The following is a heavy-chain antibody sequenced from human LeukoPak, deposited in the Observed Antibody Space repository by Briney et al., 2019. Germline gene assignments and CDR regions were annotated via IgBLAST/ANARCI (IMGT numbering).Heavy chain of an antibody. CDR1: GGSISSSNW. V-gene: IGHV4-4*02. CDR2: IHHSGST. CDR3: ARVEMATISLDY. D-gene: IGHD5-24*01. Sequence: PSETLSLTCAVSGGSISSSNWWSWVRQPPGKGLEWIGEIHHSGSTNYNPSLKSRATISVDKSKNQFSLKLSSVTAADTAVYYCARVEMATISLDYWGQGTLVTVSS. J-gene: IGHJ4*02.